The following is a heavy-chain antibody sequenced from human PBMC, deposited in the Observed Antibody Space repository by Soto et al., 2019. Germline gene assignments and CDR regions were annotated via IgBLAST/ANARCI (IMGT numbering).Heavy chain of an antibody. Sequence: QLQLQESGPGLVKPSETLSLTCTVSGGSISSSSYYWGWIRQPPGKGLEWIGSIYYSGSTYYNPSLKSRVTISVDTSKNQFSLKLSSVTAADTAVYYCARHQTGGWGLVWFDPWGQGTLVTVSS. V-gene: IGHV4-39*01. CDR3: ARHQTGGWGLVWFDP. D-gene: IGHD2-21*01. CDR2: IYYSGST. J-gene: IGHJ5*02. CDR1: GGSISSSSYY.